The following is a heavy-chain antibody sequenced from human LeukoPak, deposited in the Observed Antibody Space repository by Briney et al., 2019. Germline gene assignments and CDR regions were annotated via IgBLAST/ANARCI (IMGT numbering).Heavy chain of an antibody. D-gene: IGHD2-2*03. CDR3: ARDGYRLSGYFYYMDV. Sequence: ASAKVSCKASGYTFASFGITWVRQAPGHGLEWMGWINTHNGDTNYAQKLQGRVTMTTDTSTSTAYMELRSLRSDDTAVYYCARDGYRLSGYFYYMDVWGKGTTVTVSS. CDR1: GYTFASFG. J-gene: IGHJ6*03. CDR2: INTHNGDT. V-gene: IGHV1-18*01.